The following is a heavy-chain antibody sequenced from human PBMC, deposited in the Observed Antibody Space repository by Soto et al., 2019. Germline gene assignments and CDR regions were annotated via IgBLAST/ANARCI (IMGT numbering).Heavy chain of an antibody. CDR3: ARRVGVERVYDAYDC. CDR1: GFTFTIYG. V-gene: IGHV1-18*01. CDR2: VSANNVNT. Sequence: QVHLVQSGAEVKKPGASVKVSCEASGFTFTIYGISWVRQAPGQGLEWMGWVSANNVNTHYAQKFQGRVTMTTDTYTNKDYLELRRLRADDTAVYYCARRVGVERVYDAYDCWGQGKMVTVSS. D-gene: IGHD3-10*01. J-gene: IGHJ3*01.